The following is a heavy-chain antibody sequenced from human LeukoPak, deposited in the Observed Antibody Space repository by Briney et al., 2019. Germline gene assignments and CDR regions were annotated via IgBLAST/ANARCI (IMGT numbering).Heavy chain of an antibody. V-gene: IGHV1-2*02. D-gene: IGHD6-19*01. CDR3: ASDTYSSGWYGRGFDP. J-gene: IGHJ5*02. Sequence: GASVKVSCKASGYTFTGYYMHWVRQAPGQGLEWMGWINPNSGGTNYAQKFQGRVTMTRDTSISTAYMELSRLRSDDTAVYYCASDTYSSGWYGRGFDPWGQGTLVTVSS. CDR2: INPNSGGT. CDR1: GYTFTGYY.